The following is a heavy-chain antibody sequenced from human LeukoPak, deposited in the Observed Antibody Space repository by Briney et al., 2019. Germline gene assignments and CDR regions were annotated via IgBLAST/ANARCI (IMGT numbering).Heavy chain of an antibody. J-gene: IGHJ5*02. V-gene: IGHV3-30*04. CDR3: ARDDYGFDP. CDR2: ISYDGSTK. D-gene: IGHD4-17*01. CDR1: GFTFSNYG. Sequence: GRSLRLSCAASGFTFSNYGVHWVRQAPGKGLEWVAFISYDGSTKYNVDSVKGRFSISRDNSKNTLHLQTNNLRAEDTALYYCARDDYGFDPWGQGTLVTVSS.